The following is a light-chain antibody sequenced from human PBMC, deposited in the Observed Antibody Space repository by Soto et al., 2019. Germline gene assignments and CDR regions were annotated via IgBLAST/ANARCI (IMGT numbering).Light chain of an antibody. V-gene: IGKV3-20*01. CDR3: HQYGSSPQT. CDR1: QTVTSSY. CDR2: GAS. Sequence: EILWTQSPGTLSLSPGERATLSCRASQTVTSSYLAWYKQKPGQAPRILIYGASSRATGIPDRFSGSGSGTEFTLTISRLEPEDFAVYYCHQYGSSPQTFAQGTKVDIK. J-gene: IGKJ1*01.